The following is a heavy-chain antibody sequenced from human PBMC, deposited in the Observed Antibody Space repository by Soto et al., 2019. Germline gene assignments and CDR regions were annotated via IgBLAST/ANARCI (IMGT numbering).Heavy chain of an antibody. CDR1: GGSISSGGYY. CDR2: IYYSGST. V-gene: IGHV4-31*03. Sequence: KASETLSLTCTVSGGSISSGGYYWSWIRQHPGKGLEWIGYIYYSGSTYYNPSLKSRVTISVDTSKNQFSLKLSSVTAADTAVYYCARDQVSGDFWSGYDYYYYGMDVWGQGTTVTVSS. J-gene: IGHJ6*02. D-gene: IGHD3-3*01. CDR3: ARDQVSGDFWSGYDYYYYGMDV.